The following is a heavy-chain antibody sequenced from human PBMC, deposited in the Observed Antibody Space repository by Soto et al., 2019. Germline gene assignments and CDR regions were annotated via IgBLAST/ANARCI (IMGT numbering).Heavy chain of an antibody. D-gene: IGHD3-10*01. V-gene: IGHV1-18*01. CDR1: GYTFTSYG. CDR3: ARDTSRGEYDY. CDR2: INVYNGNT. J-gene: IGHJ4*02. Sequence: QVQLVQSGAEVKKPGASVKVSCKASGYTFTSYGISWVRQAPGQGLEWMGWINVYNGNTNYAQKLQGRVTMTTDTSTSTAYLDLRSRRSGDTAVYFCARDTSRGEYDYWGQGTLVTVSS.